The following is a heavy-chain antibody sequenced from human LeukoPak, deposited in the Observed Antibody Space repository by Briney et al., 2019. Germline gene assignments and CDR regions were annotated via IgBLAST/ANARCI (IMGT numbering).Heavy chain of an antibody. CDR2: IRYDGSKI. Sequence: GGSLRLSCAASGFTFSTYGLHWVRQAPGKGLEWVAFIRYDGSKIFYEESVKGRFTISRDNSKNTLYLQMRGLRAEDTAVYYCAKEGRYYDSSGYYYERKAVLDYWGQGTLVTVSS. V-gene: IGHV3-30*02. CDR1: GFTFSTYG. CDR3: AKEGRYYDSSGYYYERKAVLDY. D-gene: IGHD3-22*01. J-gene: IGHJ4*02.